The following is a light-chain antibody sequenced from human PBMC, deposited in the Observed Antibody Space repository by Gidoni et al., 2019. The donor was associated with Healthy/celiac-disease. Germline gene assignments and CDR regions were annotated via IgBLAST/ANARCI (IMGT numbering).Light chain of an antibody. Sequence: ELVLTQSPGTLSLSPRERATLSCRASQSVSSSYLAWYQQKPGQAPRLLIYGASRRATGIPDRFSGSGSGTDFTLTISRLEPEDFAVYYCQQYGSSPPRTFXHXTKVEIK. CDR3: QQYGSSPPRT. CDR2: GAS. CDR1: QSVSSSY. V-gene: IGKV3-20*01. J-gene: IGKJ1*01.